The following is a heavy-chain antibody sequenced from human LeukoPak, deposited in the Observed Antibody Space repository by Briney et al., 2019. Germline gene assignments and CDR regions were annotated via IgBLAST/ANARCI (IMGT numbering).Heavy chain of an antibody. D-gene: IGHD3-3*01. CDR3: ARPSRDYDFWSDYYMDV. CDR2: MNPNSGNT. V-gene: IGHV1-18*01. J-gene: IGHJ6*03. CDR1: GYTFTSYD. Sequence: ASVKVSCKASGYTFTSYDINWVRQATGQGLEWMGWMNPNSGNTNYAQKLQGRVTMTTDTSTSTAYMELRSLRSDDTAVYYCARPSRDYDFWSDYYMDVWGKGTTVTVSS.